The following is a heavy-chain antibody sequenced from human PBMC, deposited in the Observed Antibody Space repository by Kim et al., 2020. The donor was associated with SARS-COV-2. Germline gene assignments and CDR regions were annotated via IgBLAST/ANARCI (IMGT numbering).Heavy chain of an antibody. CDR2: ISTTGSYT. CDR1: GFTFDDYY. D-gene: IGHD6-13*01. Sequence: GGSLRLSCVASGFTFDDYYMSWARQAPGKGLEWLAFISTTGSYTNYAESVKGRFTISRDNSQNSLSLQMDSLGAGDTALYFCARIHKSSWNEVEYYYGM. CDR3: ARIHKSSWNEVEYYYGM. V-gene: IGHV3-11*06. J-gene: IGHJ6*01.